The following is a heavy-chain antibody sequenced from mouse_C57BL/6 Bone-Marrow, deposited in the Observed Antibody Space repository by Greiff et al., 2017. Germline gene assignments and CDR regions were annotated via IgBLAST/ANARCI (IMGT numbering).Heavy chain of an antibody. J-gene: IGHJ2*01. V-gene: IGHV14-2*01. D-gene: IGHD3-2*02. CDR3: ARAGTAQATGFDY. Sequence: EVQLQQSGAELVKPGASVKLSCTASGFNSKDYYMHWVKQRTEQGLEWIGRIDPEDGDTKYAPKFQGKTTITADTSSNTAYLLLSSLTSEDTAVYYCARAGTAQATGFDYWGQGTTLTVSS. CDR1: GFNSKDYY. CDR2: IDPEDGDT.